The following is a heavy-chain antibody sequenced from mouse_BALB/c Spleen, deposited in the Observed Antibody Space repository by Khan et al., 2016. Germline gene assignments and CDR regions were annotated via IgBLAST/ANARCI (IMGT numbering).Heavy chain of an antibody. CDR1: GYTFTSYW. V-gene: IGHV1-7*01. CDR2: INPSTGYT. CDR3: ATSYYSGSSYYAMDY. Sequence: QVRLQQSGAELAKPGASVKMSCKASGYTFTSYWMHWVKQRPGQGLEWIGYINPSTGYTEYNQKFKDKATLTADKSSSTAYMQLSSLTSEDSAVYYCATSYYSGSSYYAMDYWGQGTSVTVSS. J-gene: IGHJ4*01. D-gene: IGHD1-1*01.